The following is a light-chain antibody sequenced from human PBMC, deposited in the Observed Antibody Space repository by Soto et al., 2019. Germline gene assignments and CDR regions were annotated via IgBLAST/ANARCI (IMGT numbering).Light chain of an antibody. V-gene: IGKV1-5*03. J-gene: IGKJ1*01. Sequence: DIQMTHSPSTLSASVGDRVTITCRASQSISSWLAWYQQKPGKAPKLLIYKASSLESGVPSRFSGSGSGTEFTLTISSLRPDDFATYYCQHYNSYSEAFGQGTKVDIK. CDR1: QSISSW. CDR2: KAS. CDR3: QHYNSYSEA.